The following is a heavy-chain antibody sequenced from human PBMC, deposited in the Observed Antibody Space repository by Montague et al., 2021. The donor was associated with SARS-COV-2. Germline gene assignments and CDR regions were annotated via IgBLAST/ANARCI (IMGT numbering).Heavy chain of an antibody. J-gene: IGHJ6*03. D-gene: IGHD3-10*01. CDR3: ARPGNGVVQSPILGVGPYYTYYYMDV. V-gene: IGHV4-34*01. Sequence: SETLSLTCAVHGGSFSTYSWNWIRQPPGKGLEWIGEIHHGGSTNYNPSLKSRVTISADTSKNQFSLKLTSVAAADTAVYYCARPGNGVVQSPILGVGPYYTYYYMDVWGKGTTVTVSS. CDR2: IHHGGST. CDR1: GGSFSTYS.